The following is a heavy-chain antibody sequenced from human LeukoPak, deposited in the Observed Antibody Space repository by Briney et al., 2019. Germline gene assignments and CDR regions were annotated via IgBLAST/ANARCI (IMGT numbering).Heavy chain of an antibody. CDR2: IKQDGSEK. Sequence: GGSLRLSCATSGFTFSTYWMSWVRQAPGKGLEWVANIKQDGSEKYYVDSVKGRFTISRDNAKNSLYLQMNSLRVEDTAVYYCVRDCCGSGGLHYWGQGTLVTVSS. V-gene: IGHV3-7*01. J-gene: IGHJ4*02. CDR3: VRDCCGSGGLHY. CDR1: GFTFSTYW. D-gene: IGHD6-19*01.